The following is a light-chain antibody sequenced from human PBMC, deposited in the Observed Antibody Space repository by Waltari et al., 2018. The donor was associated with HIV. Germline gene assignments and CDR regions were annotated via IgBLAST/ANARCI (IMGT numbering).Light chain of an antibody. V-gene: IGLV2-14*01. Sequence: QSALAQPASVSGSPGQSITISCAGAVVDSGPEIYVSWYQHHPGRAPRLIIYMLSRRPSGVSDRFSGSRSDMSATLTISGLQSADEAHYYCSSYSTITSLYVFGTGTKVTVL. CDR1: VVDSGPEIY. CDR2: MLS. J-gene: IGLJ1*01. CDR3: SSYSTITSLYV.